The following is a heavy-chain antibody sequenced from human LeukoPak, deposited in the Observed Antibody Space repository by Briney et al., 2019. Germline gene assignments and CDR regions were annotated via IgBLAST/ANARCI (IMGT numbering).Heavy chain of an antibody. CDR2: ISWKSGSI. CDR1: GFTFDDYA. Sequence: GGSLRLSCAASGFTFDDYAMHWVRQAPGEGLKWVSGISWKSGSIGYADSVKGRFTISRDNAKNSLYLQMNSLRAEDMALYYCAKDATVGWYGGYFDYWGQGTLVTVSS. J-gene: IGHJ4*02. D-gene: IGHD6-19*01. CDR3: AKDATVGWYGGYFDY. V-gene: IGHV3-9*03.